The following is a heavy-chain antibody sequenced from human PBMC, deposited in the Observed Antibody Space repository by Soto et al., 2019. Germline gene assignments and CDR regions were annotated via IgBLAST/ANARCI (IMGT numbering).Heavy chain of an antibody. CDR3: GRVFVSGSSGFDP. CDR1: GYNFNTNW. CDR2: IFPSDSDI. D-gene: IGHD6-19*01. J-gene: IGHJ5*02. V-gene: IGHV5-51*01. Sequence: GESLKISCKGSGYNFNTNWIGWVRQMPGKGLEWMGVIFPSDSDIRYSPSLQGQVTISADKSISTTYLQWRSLTASDTAMYYCGRVFVSGSSGFDPWGQGTLVAVSS.